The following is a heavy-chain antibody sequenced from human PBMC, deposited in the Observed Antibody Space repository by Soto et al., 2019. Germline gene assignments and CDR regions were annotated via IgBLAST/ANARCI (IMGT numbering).Heavy chain of an antibody. V-gene: IGHV4-59*01. D-gene: IGHD6-13*01. CDR2: IYYSGGT. J-gene: IGHJ4*02. Sequence: QVQLQESGPGLVKPSETLSLTCTVSGGSISNYYWGWIRQPPGKGLEWIGYIYYSGGTSYNPSLKSRITISVDTSKNQFSLKLSSVTAADTAVYYCARDSAAGTGDYAYWGQGILVTVSS. CDR1: GGSISNYY. CDR3: ARDSAAGTGDYAY.